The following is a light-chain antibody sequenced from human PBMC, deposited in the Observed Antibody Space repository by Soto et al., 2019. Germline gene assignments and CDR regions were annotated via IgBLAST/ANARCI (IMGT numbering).Light chain of an antibody. J-gene: IGKJ5*01. CDR1: QSLSSY. CDR3: QQRSDWPIT. V-gene: IGKV3-11*01. Sequence: DIRLTQSPATLSVSVGDRVTITCRASQSLSSYLAWYQQKPGQAPRLLIYDTSNWHSGVPARFSGSGSGTDFTLTITSLEPEDFAVYSCQQRSDWPITFGQGTRLEIK. CDR2: DTS.